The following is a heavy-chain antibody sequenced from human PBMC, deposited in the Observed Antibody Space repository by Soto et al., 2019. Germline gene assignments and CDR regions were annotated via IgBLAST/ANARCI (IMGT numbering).Heavy chain of an antibody. CDR3: ARGGPRSTVLPAYWYFDL. Sequence: EVQLVESGGGLVQPGGSLRLSCAASGFTVSSNYMSWVRQAPGKGLEWVSVIYSGGSTYYADSVKGRFTISRDNSKNTLYLQMNSLRAEDTAVYYCARGGPRSTVLPAYWYFDLWGRGTLVTVSS. J-gene: IGHJ2*01. D-gene: IGHD6-6*01. V-gene: IGHV3-66*01. CDR2: IYSGGST. CDR1: GFTVSSNY.